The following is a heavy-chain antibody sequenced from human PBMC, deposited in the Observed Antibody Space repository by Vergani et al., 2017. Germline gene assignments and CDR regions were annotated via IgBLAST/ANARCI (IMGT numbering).Heavy chain of an antibody. J-gene: IGHJ6*03. CDR3: ASDVDTAIPGRINVYYYYMDV. V-gene: IGHV3-30-3*01. CDR2: ISYDGSNK. D-gene: IGHD5-18*01. CDR1: GFTFSSYA. Sequence: QVQLVESGGGVVQPGRSLRLSCAASGFTFSSYAMHWVRQAPGKGLEWVAVISYDGSNKYYADSVKGRFTISRDNSKNTLYLQMNSLRAEDTAVYYCASDVDTAIPGRINVYYYYMDVWGKGTTVTVSS.